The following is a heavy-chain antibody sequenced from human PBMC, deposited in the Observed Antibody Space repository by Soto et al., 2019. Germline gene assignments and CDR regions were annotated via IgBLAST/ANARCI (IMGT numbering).Heavy chain of an antibody. D-gene: IGHD3-10*01. CDR2: ISYDGSNK. Sequence: QVQLVESGGGVVQPGRSLRLSCAASGFTFSSYGMHWVRQAPGKGLEWVAVISYDGSNKYYADSVKGRFTISRDNSKNSLYLQMNSLRAEDTAVYYCAKDKPSARSAKKIYYYGSGSYYKGTLILDYWGQGTLVTVSS. V-gene: IGHV3-30*18. J-gene: IGHJ4*02. CDR3: AKDKPSARSAKKIYYYGSGSYYKGTLILDY. CDR1: GFTFSSYG.